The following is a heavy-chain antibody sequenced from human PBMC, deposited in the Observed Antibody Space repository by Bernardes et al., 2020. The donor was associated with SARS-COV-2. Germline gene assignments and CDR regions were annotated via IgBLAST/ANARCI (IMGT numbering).Heavy chain of an antibody. CDR2: ISGSGGIT. Sequence: LRLSCAASGFTFSSYAMSWVRQAPGKGLEWVSVISGSGGITYYADSVKGRSTISRDNSKNTLYLQMNSLRAEDTALYYCAKEFCSSTTCYFDYWGQGTLVTVSS. CDR3: AKEFCSSTTCYFDY. D-gene: IGHD2-2*01. CDR1: GFTFSSYA. V-gene: IGHV3-23*01. J-gene: IGHJ4*02.